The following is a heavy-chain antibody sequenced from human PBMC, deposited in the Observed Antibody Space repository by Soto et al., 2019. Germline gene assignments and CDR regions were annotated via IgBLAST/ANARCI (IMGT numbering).Heavy chain of an antibody. D-gene: IGHD7-27*01. J-gene: IGHJ4*02. CDR2: IYWNDYK. CDR3: ALLKLGSPEMTRGDGY. Sequence: QITLKESGPTLVKPTQTLTLTCTFSGFSLSTTGVGVAWIRQPPGKALEWLALIYWNDYKRYSPSLESRLSIPQDTPKQPVVLTGTNVDAVDTATYYCALLKLGSPEMTRGDGYWDQGTLVTVSS. CDR1: GFSLSTTGVG. V-gene: IGHV2-5*01.